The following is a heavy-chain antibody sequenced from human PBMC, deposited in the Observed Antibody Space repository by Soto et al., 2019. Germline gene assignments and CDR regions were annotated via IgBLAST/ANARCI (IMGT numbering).Heavy chain of an antibody. Sequence: EVQLLESGGGLVQPGGSLRLSCAASGFTFSSFAMSWVRQAPGKGLEWLAGITFRGDYTYYADSVKGRFTLSRDNSRNRLGLEMNRLQVQDTARYYWAKPGTKGGLESWGQGTLLTVSS. J-gene: IGHJ4*02. CDR2: ITFRGDYT. CDR1: GFTFSSFA. D-gene: IGHD1-26*01. V-gene: IGHV3-23*01. CDR3: AKPGTKGGLES.